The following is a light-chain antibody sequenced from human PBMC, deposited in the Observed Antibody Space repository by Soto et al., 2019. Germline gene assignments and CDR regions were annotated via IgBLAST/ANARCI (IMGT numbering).Light chain of an antibody. CDR2: SNN. V-gene: IGLV1-47*02. CDR3: ATWDDSLSGPVV. J-gene: IGLJ2*01. Sequence: QSVLTQPPSASGTPGQRVTISCSGSNFNIGTNFVYWYQQLPGTAPKLLIYSNNQRPSGVPDRFSGSKSGTSASLAISGLRSEDEADYYCATWDDSLSGPVVFGGGTKLTVL. CDR1: NFNIGTNF.